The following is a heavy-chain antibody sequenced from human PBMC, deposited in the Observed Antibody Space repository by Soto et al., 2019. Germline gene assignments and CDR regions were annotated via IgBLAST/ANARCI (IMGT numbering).Heavy chain of an antibody. D-gene: IGHD2-15*01. J-gene: IGHJ6*02. V-gene: IGHV3-15*07. CDR1: GFTFSNAW. CDR2: IKSKTDGGTT. CDR3: TTDPVGIKIGGYYYYGMDV. Sequence: GGSLRLSCAASGFTFSNAWMNWVRQAPGKGLEWVGRIKSKTDGGTTDYAAPVKGRFTISRDDSKNTLYLQMNSLKTEDTAVYYCTTDPVGIKIGGYYYYGMDVWGQGTTVTVSS.